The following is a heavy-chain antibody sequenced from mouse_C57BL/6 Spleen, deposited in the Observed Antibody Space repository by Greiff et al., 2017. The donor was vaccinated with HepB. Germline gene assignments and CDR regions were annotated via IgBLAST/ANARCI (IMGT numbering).Heavy chain of an antibody. CDR1: GYSITSGYY. J-gene: IGHJ2*01. D-gene: IGHD1-1*01. Sequence: EVKLMESGPGLVKPSQSLSLTCSVTGYSITSGYYWNWIRQFPGNKLEWMGYISYDGSNNYNPSLKNRISITRDTSKNQFFLKLNSVTTEDTATYYCARGGVLPEDYFDYWGQGTTLTVSS. V-gene: IGHV3-6*01. CDR3: ARGGVLPEDYFDY. CDR2: ISYDGSN.